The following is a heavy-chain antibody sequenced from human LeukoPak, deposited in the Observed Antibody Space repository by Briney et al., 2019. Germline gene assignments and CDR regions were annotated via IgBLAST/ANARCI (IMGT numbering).Heavy chain of an antibody. D-gene: IGHD6-13*01. V-gene: IGHV4-4*02. J-gene: IGHJ4*02. CDR2: IYHSGST. CDR1: GGSISSSNW. Sequence: SGTLSLTCAVSGGSISSSNWWSWVRQPPGKGLEWIGEIYHSGSTNYNPSLKSRVTISVDKPKNQFSLKLSSVTAADTAVYYCAREGQAAGTPYYFDYWGQGTLVTVSS. CDR3: AREGQAAGTPYYFDY.